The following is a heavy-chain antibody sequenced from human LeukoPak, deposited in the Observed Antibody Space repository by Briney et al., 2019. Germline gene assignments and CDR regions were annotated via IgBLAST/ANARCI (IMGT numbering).Heavy chain of an antibody. CDR3: ARGYYGSGSHCCHMDV. V-gene: IGHV4-34*01. CDR1: VGSFSGYY. CDR2: INHSGST. Sequence: PSETLSLTCAVYVGSFSGYYWSWIRQPPGKGLEWIGEINHSGSTNYNSSLKSRVTISVDTSKNQFSLKLSSVTAADTAVYYCARGYYGSGSHCCHMDVWGKGTTITVSS. J-gene: IGHJ6*03. D-gene: IGHD3-10*01.